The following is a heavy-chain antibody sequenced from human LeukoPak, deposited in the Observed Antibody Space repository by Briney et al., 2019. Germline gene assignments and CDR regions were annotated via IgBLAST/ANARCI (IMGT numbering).Heavy chain of an antibody. CDR2: ISSSSSTI. Sequence: GGSLRLSCAASGFTFSSYSMNWVRQAPGEGVEWVSYISSSSSTIYYADSVKGRLTISRDNAKSSLYLQVNSLRAEDTALYYCARIGSSSSSIDYWGQGTLVTVSS. V-gene: IGHV3-48*04. D-gene: IGHD6-13*01. CDR3: ARIGSSSSSIDY. J-gene: IGHJ4*02. CDR1: GFTFSSYS.